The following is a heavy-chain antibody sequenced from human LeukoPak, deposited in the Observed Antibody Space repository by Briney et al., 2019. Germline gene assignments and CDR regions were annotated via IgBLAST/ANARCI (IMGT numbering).Heavy chain of an antibody. Sequence: ASVKVSCKASGYTFTGYYMNWVRQAPGQGLEWMGWINPNSGGTNYAQKFQGRVTMTRDTSISTAYMELSRLRSDDTAVYYCARRNTVIVAALEEYGDHWFLWGQGTMVTVSS. D-gene: IGHD3-22*01. CDR2: INPNSGGT. CDR1: GYTFTGYY. V-gene: IGHV1-2*02. CDR3: ARRNTVIVAALEEYGDHWFL. J-gene: IGHJ3*01.